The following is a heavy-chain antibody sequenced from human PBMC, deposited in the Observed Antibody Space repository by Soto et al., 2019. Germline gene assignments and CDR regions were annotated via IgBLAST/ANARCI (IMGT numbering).Heavy chain of an antibody. V-gene: IGHV3-23*01. Sequence: EVQLLDSGGGWVQPGGSLRLSCVASGFVFSDYAMSWVRQAPGKGLEWVSAIRAGGSDTYYADSGKGRFTVSRVNSKSTLYLQMNSLRAEDTAIYYCAGVPIWCGSSSCYTEGFDSWGQGTLVTVSS. CDR1: GFVFSDYA. J-gene: IGHJ4*02. CDR3: AGVPIWCGSSSCYTEGFDS. CDR2: IRAGGSDT. D-gene: IGHD2-2*01.